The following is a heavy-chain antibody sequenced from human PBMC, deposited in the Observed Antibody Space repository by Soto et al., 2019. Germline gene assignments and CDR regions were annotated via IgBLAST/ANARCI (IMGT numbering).Heavy chain of an antibody. CDR1: GYTFTSYG. Sequence: GSVKVSCKASGYTFTSYGISWVRQAPGQGLEWMGWISAYNGNTNYAQKLQGRVTMTTDTSTSTAYMELRSLRSDDTAVYYCARGDRAGYSYGFYWFDPWGQGTLVTVSS. J-gene: IGHJ5*02. V-gene: IGHV1-18*01. D-gene: IGHD5-18*01. CDR3: ARGDRAGYSYGFYWFDP. CDR2: ISAYNGNT.